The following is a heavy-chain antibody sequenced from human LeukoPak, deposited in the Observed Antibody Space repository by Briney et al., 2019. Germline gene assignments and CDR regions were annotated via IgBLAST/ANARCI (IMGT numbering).Heavy chain of an antibody. J-gene: IGHJ5*02. CDR1: GGSISSSSYY. CDR3: ARFTPQGYGWGGYNRFDP. V-gene: IGHV4-39*07. CDR2: IYYSGST. D-gene: IGHD3-16*01. Sequence: SETLSLTCTVSGGSISSSSYYWGWIRQPPGKGLEWIGSIYYSGSTNYNPSLKSRVTISLDTSKNQFSLNLTSVTAADTAVYYCARFTPQGYGWGGYNRFDPWGQGTLVTVSS.